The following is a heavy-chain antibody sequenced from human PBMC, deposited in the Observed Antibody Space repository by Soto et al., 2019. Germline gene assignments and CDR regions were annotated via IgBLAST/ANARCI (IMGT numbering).Heavy chain of an antibody. CDR2: ISYDGSNK. Sequence: GGSLRLSCAASGFTFSSYGMHWVRQAPGKGLEWVAVISYDGSNKYYADSVKGRFTISRDNSKNTLYLQMNSLRAEDTAVYYCAKVRTRSGWRYYFDYWGQGTLVTVSS. J-gene: IGHJ4*02. V-gene: IGHV3-30*18. D-gene: IGHD6-19*01. CDR3: AKVRTRSGWRYYFDY. CDR1: GFTFSSYG.